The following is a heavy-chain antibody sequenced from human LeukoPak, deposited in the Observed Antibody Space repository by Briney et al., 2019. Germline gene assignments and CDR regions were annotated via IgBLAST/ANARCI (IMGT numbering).Heavy chain of an antibody. J-gene: IGHJ4*02. D-gene: IGHD5-18*01. CDR2: INHSGTT. CDR3: ACTPGYSYDVWNYYFDH. V-gene: IGHV4-34*01. CDR1: GGSFSGYY. Sequence: SETLSLTCAVYGGSFSGYYWSWIRQPPGKGLEWIGEINHSGTTNYNPSLKSRVTVSIDTSKNQFSLKLSSVTAADTAMYYCACTPGYSYDVWNYYFDHWDQGTLVTVSS.